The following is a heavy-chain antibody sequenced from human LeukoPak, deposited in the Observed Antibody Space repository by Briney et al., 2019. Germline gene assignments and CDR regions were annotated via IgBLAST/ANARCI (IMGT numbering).Heavy chain of an antibody. J-gene: IGHJ4*02. Sequence: ASVKVSCKASGYTFTGYYMHWVRQAPGQGLEWMGWINPNSGGTNYAQKFQGRVTMTRDTSISTAYMELSRLRSDDTAVYYCARGITMVRGVIITRDYWGQGTLVTVSS. CDR3: ARGITMVRGVIITRDY. CDR2: INPNSGGT. CDR1: GYTFTGYY. V-gene: IGHV1-2*02. D-gene: IGHD3-10*01.